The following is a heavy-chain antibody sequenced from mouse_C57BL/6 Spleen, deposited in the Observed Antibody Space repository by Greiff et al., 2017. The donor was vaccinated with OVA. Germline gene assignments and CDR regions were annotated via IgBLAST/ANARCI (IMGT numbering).Heavy chain of an antibody. V-gene: IGHV5-17*01. J-gene: IGHJ4*01. D-gene: IGHD2-4*01. CDR2: ISSGSSTI. CDR1: GFTFSDYG. Sequence: EVMLVESGGGLVKPGGSLKLSCAASGFTFSDYGMHWVRQAPEKGLEWVAYISSGSSTIYYADTVKGRFTISRDNAKNTLFLQMTSLRSEDTAMYYCARNYDYLYYYAMDYWGKGTSVTVSS. CDR3: ARNYDYLYYYAMDY.